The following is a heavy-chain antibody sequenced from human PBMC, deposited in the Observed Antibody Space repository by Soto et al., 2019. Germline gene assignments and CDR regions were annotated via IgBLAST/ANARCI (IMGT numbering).Heavy chain of an antibody. CDR3: ATGRPITMIVVVPDY. D-gene: IGHD3-22*01. CDR1: GFTFSSYA. V-gene: IGHV3-30-3*01. CDR2: ISYDGSNK. J-gene: IGHJ4*02. Sequence: PGGSLRLSCAASGFTFSSYAMHWVRQAPGKGLEWVAVISYDGSNKYYADSVKGRFTISRDNSKNTLYLQMNSLRAEDTAVYYCATGRPITMIVVVPDYWGQGTLVTVSS.